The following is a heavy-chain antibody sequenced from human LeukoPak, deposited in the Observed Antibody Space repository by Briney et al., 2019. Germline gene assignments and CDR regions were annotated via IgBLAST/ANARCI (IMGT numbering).Heavy chain of an antibody. CDR1: GFTFSTYW. Sequence: PGGSLRLSCVASGFTFSTYWMSWVRQAPGKGLEWVANIQEDGNEKYYVDSVKGRFTISRDNAKNSLYLQMNSLRAEDTAVYYCASWQQLTKGHAFDIWGQGTMVTVSS. J-gene: IGHJ3*02. V-gene: IGHV3-7*03. CDR3: ASWQQLTKGHAFDI. CDR2: IQEDGNEK. D-gene: IGHD6-13*01.